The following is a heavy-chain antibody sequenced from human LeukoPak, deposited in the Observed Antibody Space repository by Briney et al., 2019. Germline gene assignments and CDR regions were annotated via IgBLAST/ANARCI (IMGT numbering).Heavy chain of an antibody. J-gene: IGHJ6*04. D-gene: IGHD2-2*01. CDR2: IDPSDSYT. Sequence: GESLRISCKGSGYSFTSYWISWVRQMPGKGLEWMGRIDPSDSYTNYSPSFQGHVTISADKSISTAYLQWSSLKASDTAMYYCARLTVVVPAAHYYYYGMVVWGKGTTVTVSS. CDR1: GYSFTSYW. V-gene: IGHV5-10-1*01. CDR3: ARLTVVVPAAHYYYYGMVV.